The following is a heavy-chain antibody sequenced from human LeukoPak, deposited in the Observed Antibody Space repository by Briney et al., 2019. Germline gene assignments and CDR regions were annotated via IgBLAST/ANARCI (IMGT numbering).Heavy chain of an antibody. CDR1: GFTFSSYE. D-gene: IGHD6-19*01. J-gene: IGHJ4*02. CDR2: ISSSGSTI. CDR3: ARDSSGWPFDY. Sequence: GGSLRLSCAASGFTFSSYEMNWVRQAPGKGLEWVSYISSSGSTIYYADSVKGRFTIPRDNAKNSLYLQMNSLRAEDTAVYYCARDSSGWPFDYWGQGTLVTVSP. V-gene: IGHV3-48*03.